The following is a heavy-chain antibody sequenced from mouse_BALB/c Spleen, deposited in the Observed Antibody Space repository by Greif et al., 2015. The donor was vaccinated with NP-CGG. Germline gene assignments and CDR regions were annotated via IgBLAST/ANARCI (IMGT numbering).Heavy chain of an antibody. J-gene: IGHJ3*01. D-gene: IGHD2-4*01. Sequence: SGPELVRPGVSVKISCKGSGYTFTDYAMHWVKQSHAKSLEWIGVISTYSGNTNYNQKFKGKSTMTVDKSSITAFMELARLTSEDSAIYYCAREEGGYDYEAWFAFCAQGTLVSVSA. CDR3: AREEGGYDYEAWFAF. V-gene: IGHV1-67*01. CDR1: GYTFTDYA. CDR2: ISTYSGNT.